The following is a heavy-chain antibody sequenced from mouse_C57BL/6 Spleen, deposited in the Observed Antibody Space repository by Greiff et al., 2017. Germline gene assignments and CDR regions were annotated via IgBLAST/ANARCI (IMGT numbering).Heavy chain of an antibody. Sequence: QVQLQQPGAELVKPGASVKLSCKASGYTFTSYWLPWVKQRPGQGLEWIVMIDPNSGSTNYNEKFKSKATLTVDKSSSTAYMQLISLTSEDAAVYYCARFLDGYDEGDYLAMVYGGQGVSVSVSS. V-gene: IGHV1-64*01. J-gene: IGHJ4*01. CDR1: GYTFTSYW. D-gene: IGHD2-2*01. CDR3: ARFLDGYDEGDYLAMVY. CDR2: IDPNSGST.